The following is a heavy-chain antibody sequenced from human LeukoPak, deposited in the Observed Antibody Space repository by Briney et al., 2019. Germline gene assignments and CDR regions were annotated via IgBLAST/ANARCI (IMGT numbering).Heavy chain of an antibody. CDR3: AKGWGAIRAFDI. V-gene: IGHV3-23*01. D-gene: IGHD3-10*01. CDR1: GFTFSSSA. J-gene: IGHJ3*02. CDR2: ITGSASST. Sequence: GGSLRLSCAASGFTFSSSAMSRVRQAPGKGLEWVSAITGSASSTYYADSVKGRFTISRDNSKNTLYLQMNSLRAEDTAVYYCAKGWGAIRAFDIWGQGTMVTVSS.